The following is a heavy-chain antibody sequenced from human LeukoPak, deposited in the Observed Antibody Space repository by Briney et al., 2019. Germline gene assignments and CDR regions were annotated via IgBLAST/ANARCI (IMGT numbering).Heavy chain of an antibody. D-gene: IGHD3-10*01. CDR2: ISGSGGTT. J-gene: IGHJ4*02. V-gene: IGHV3-23*01. Sequence: PGGSLRLSCAASGFTFSKYGMSWVRQAPGKGLEWVSVISGSGGTTYYADSVKGRFSISRDNSNNTLYLQMNSLRAEDTAVYYCARGWFGELYLDYWGQGTLVTVSS. CDR1: GFTFSKYG. CDR3: ARGWFGELYLDY.